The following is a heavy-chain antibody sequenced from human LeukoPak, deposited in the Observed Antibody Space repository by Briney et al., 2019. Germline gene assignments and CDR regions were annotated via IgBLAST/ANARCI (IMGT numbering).Heavy chain of an antibody. J-gene: IGHJ3*01. CDR2: ISGDGRDM. CDR3: AIHGGGTIRIEAFDV. D-gene: IGHD3-3*01. CDR1: AFTFSSYG. V-gene: IGHV3-23*01. Sequence: QSGESLRLSCAASAFTFSSYGMSWVRQAPGKGLEWVSAISGDGRDMFYADAVKGRFTISRDNSKNTLYLQMNSLRDEDTALYYCAIHGGGTIRIEAFDVWGQGTMVTTSS.